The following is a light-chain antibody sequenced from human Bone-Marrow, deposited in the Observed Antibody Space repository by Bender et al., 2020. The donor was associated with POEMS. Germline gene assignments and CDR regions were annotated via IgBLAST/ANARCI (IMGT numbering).Light chain of an antibody. Sequence: QSALTQPASVSGSPGQSITISCTGSSSDVGTYDLVSWYQQLPGKAPKPLIYEVTKRPSGVSNRFSGSKSGNTASLTISGLQAEDEADYYCCSFAGSRTLVFGGGTKLTVL. V-gene: IGLV2-23*02. J-gene: IGLJ2*01. CDR1: SSDVGTYDL. CDR3: CSFAGSRTLV. CDR2: EVT.